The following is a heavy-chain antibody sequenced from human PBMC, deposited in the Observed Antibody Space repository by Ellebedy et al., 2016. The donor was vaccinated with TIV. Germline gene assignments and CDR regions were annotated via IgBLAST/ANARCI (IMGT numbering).Heavy chain of an antibody. D-gene: IGHD3-10*01. J-gene: IGHJ4*02. CDR1: GGSISSSNW. V-gene: IGHV4-4*02. CDR3: ARVGSGSYFVY. Sequence: GSLRLSCAVSGGSISSSNWWSWVRQPPGKGLEWIGEIYHSGSTNYNPSLKSRVTISVDKSKNQFSLKLSSVTAADTAVYYCARVGSGSYFVYWGQGTLVTVSS. CDR2: IYHSGST.